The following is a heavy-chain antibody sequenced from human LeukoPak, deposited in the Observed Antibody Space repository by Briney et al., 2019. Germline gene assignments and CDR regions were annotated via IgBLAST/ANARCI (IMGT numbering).Heavy chain of an antibody. V-gene: IGHV3-23*01. J-gene: IGHJ4*02. CDR2: ISGSGDSDST. Sequence: GGSLRLSCAASGFTFSSYAMSWVRQAPGKGLEWVSGISGSGDSDSTYYADSVKGRFTISRDNSRNTLYLQMNSLRAEDTAVYYCAKDSVPYYYGSGSYPDYWGQGTLVTVSS. D-gene: IGHD3-10*01. CDR1: GFTFSSYA. CDR3: AKDSVPYYYGSGSYPDY.